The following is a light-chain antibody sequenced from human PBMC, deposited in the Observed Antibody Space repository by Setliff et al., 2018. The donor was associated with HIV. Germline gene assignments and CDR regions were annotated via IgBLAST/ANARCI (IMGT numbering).Light chain of an antibody. Sequence: QSALTQPASVSGSPGESITISCTGTSGDVGAYNLVSWYQQYPDKAPKLLIFEINKRPSGLSYRFSGSKSGNTASLTISGLQAEDEADYYCCSYAGTNTHVFGSGTKVTVL. V-gene: IGLV2-23*02. CDR3: CSYAGTNTHV. CDR2: EIN. CDR1: SGDVGAYNL. J-gene: IGLJ1*01.